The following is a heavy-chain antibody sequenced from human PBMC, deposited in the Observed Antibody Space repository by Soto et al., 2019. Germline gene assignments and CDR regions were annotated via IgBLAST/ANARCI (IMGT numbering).Heavy chain of an antibody. CDR1: EYTFTSYV. D-gene: IGHD4-4*01. CDR3: ARELQGLYYFDY. Sequence: QVQVVQSGAEVKKPGASVKVSCKASEYTFTSYVIHWVRQAPGQSLEWMGWINAGNGNTKYSQKFQGRVTITRDTSASTAYMELSSLRSEDTAVYYCARELQGLYYFDYWGQGTLVTVSS. CDR2: INAGNGNT. V-gene: IGHV1-3*01. J-gene: IGHJ4*02.